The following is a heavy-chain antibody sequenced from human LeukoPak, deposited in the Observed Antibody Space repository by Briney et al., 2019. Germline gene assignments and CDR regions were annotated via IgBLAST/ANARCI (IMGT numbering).Heavy chain of an antibody. Sequence: GRSLRLSCAASGFTFSSYGMHWVRQAPGKGLEWVAVIWYDGSNKYYADSVKGRFTISRDNSKNTLYLQMNSLRAEDTAVYYCARGQIHDYGDYVGGIDYWGQGTLVTVSS. CDR2: IWYDGSNK. V-gene: IGHV3-33*01. CDR1: GFTFSSYG. J-gene: IGHJ4*02. CDR3: ARGQIHDYGDYVGGIDY. D-gene: IGHD4-17*01.